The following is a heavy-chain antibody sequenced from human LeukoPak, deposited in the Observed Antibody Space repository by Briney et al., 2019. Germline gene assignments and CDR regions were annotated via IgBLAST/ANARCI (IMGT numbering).Heavy chain of an antibody. Sequence: GGSLRLSCEASDFSLNSYAFAWVRQAPGKGLEWVAAVSGGGGGSHFADSVKGRFTVSRDKSKNTVYLQMNSLRAEDTAMYFCGSDPNGDYVGALGYWGRGALVTASS. D-gene: IGHD2-8*01. V-gene: IGHV3-23*01. CDR3: GSDPNGDYVGALGY. J-gene: IGHJ4*01. CDR1: DFSLNSYA. CDR2: VSGGGGGS.